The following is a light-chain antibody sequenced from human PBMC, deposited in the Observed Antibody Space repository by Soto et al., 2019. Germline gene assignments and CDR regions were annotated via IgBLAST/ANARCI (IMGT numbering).Light chain of an antibody. CDR3: MQGTHWPPT. CDR2: RAS. V-gene: IGKV2-30*01. Sequence: EVVMTQSPLSLPVTLGQPASISCRSSQSLEYSDGNAYLNWFHQRPGQSPRRLIYRASNRDSGVADKXSGSWSGTDFTLKISRVEAEDVGVYYCMQGTHWPPTFGRGTKVEIK. J-gene: IGKJ1*01. CDR1: QSLEYSDGNAY.